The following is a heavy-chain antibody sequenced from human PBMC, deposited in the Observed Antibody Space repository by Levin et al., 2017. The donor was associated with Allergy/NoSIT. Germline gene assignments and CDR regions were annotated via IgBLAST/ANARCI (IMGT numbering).Heavy chain of an antibody. CDR3: GRLDHDAFDI. V-gene: IGHV5-51*01. Sequence: PGESLKISCKGSGYSVNTYWLAWLRQMPGKGLEWMGMIYPGDSDTRYSPSFQGQVTISVDKSISTAYLQWTSLKASDTAMYYCGRLDHDAFDIWGQGTLVSVSS. CDR2: IYPGDSDT. D-gene: IGHD6-6*01. J-gene: IGHJ3*02. CDR1: GYSVNTYW.